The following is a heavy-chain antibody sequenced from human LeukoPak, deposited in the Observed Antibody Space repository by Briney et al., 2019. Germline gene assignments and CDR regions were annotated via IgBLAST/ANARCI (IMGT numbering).Heavy chain of an antibody. Sequence: GGSLRLSCAASGFTFSSYWMHWVRQAPGKGLEWVSRINTNGSSTSYADTVKGRFTISRDNSKNTLYLQMNSLRPEDTALYYCVRGRYYYDVSGYPDYWGQGTLVTVSS. CDR2: INTNGSST. D-gene: IGHD3-22*01. J-gene: IGHJ4*02. CDR1: GFTFSSYW. V-gene: IGHV3-74*01. CDR3: VRGRYYYDVSGYPDY.